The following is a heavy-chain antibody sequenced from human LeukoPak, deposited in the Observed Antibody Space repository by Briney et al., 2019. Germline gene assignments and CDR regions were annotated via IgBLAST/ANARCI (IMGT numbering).Heavy chain of an antibody. Sequence: GGSLRLSCATSGFTFSSYAMSWVRQAPGKGLEWVSAICGRGGSAYYADSVKGRFTISRDNSKNTLYLQMNSLRAEDTAVYYCAKGIYGDYVYRGAFDIWGQGTMVTVSS. CDR2: ICGRGGSA. V-gene: IGHV3-23*01. CDR3: AKGIYGDYVYRGAFDI. J-gene: IGHJ3*02. D-gene: IGHD4-17*01. CDR1: GFTFSSYA.